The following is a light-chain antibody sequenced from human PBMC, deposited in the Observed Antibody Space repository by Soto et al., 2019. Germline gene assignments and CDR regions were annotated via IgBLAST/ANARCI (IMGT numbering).Light chain of an antibody. CDR3: SSYTSSSTRV. V-gene: IGLV2-18*02. Sequence: QSVLTQPPSVSGSPGQSVTISCTGTSSDVGGYNRVSWYQQPPGTAPKLMIYEVSNRPSGVPDRFSGSKSGNTASLNISGLQAEDEADYYCSSYTSSSTRVFGGGTKLTVL. J-gene: IGLJ3*02. CDR2: EVS. CDR1: SSDVGGYNR.